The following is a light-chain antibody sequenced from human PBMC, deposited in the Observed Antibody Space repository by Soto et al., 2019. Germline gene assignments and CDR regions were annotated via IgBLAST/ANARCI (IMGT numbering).Light chain of an antibody. J-gene: IGLJ3*02. Sequence: QSVLTQAPSASGTPGQRVTISCSGSSSNIGSNTVSWYQQVPGTAPKLLIYSTDQRPSGVPDRFSGSKSGTSASLAIGGLQSEDEAEYYGAAWDDSLKGWVFGGGTKLTVL. V-gene: IGLV1-44*01. CDR2: STD. CDR1: SSNIGSNT. CDR3: AAWDDSLKGWV.